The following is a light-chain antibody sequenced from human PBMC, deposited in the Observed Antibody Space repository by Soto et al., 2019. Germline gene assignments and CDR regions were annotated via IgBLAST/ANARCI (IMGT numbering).Light chain of an antibody. V-gene: IGLV1-40*01. CDR1: SSNIGAGYE. CDR2: GND. J-gene: IGLJ1*01. Sequence: QSVLTQPPSVSGAPGQRVTISRTGTSSNIGAGYEVHWYHQLPGTAPKFLVSGNDNRPSGVPDRLSASKSGTSGSLAITDLQSEDEGHYFCQSYDRGLTAYVFGTGTKRTVL. CDR3: QSYDRGLTAYV.